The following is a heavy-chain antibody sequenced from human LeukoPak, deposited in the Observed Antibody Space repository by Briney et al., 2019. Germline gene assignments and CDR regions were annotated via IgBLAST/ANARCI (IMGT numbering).Heavy chain of an antibody. CDR2: IKQDGSEK. CDR3: ARVGVEQQLEEYYFDY. CDR1: GFTFSSYW. Sequence: GGSLELSCAASGFTFSSYWMSWVRQAPGKGLEWVANIKQDGSEKYYVDSVKGRFTISRDNAKNSLYLQMNSLRAEDTAVYYCARVGVEQQLEEYYFDYWGQGTLVTVSS. V-gene: IGHV3-7*03. J-gene: IGHJ4*02. D-gene: IGHD6-13*01.